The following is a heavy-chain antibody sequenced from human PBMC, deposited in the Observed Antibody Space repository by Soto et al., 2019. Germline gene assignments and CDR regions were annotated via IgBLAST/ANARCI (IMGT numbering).Heavy chain of an antibody. J-gene: IGHJ3*02. Sequence: LSLTCTVSGGSISSGGYYWSWISKHPGKGLEWIGYNYYSGSTYYNPSLKSRVTISVDTSKNQFSLKLSSVTAADTAVYYCASSPAYYYDSSGSDDAFDIWGQGTMVTVS. CDR2: NYYSGST. CDR1: GGSISSGGYY. V-gene: IGHV4-31*02. D-gene: IGHD3-22*01. CDR3: ASSPAYYYDSSGSDDAFDI.